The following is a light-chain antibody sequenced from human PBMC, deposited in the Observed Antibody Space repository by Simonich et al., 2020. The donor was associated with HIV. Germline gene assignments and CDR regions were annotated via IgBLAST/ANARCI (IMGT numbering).Light chain of an antibody. CDR1: QDISNY. V-gene: IGKV1-33*01. CDR3: QQYDNLPWT. Sequence: DIQMTQSPSSLSASVGDRVTIPCQASQDISNYLNWYQQKPGKAPKLLIYAASNLEAGVPSRFSGSGSGTDFTFTISSLQPEDIATYYCQQYDNLPWTFGQGTKVEIK. CDR2: AAS. J-gene: IGKJ1*01.